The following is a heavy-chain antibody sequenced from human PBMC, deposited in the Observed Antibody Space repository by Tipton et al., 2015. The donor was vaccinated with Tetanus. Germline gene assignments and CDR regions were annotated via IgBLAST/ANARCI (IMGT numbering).Heavy chain of an antibody. V-gene: IGHV4-59*01. Sequence: TLSLTCTVSGGSISSYYWTWIRQPPGRGLEWIGYVHYSGSTNYSPSLRSRVTLSVDTSKNQFSLKLSSVTAADTAVYYCARNGWLQQNKPAFDIWGQGTVVTVSS. J-gene: IGHJ3*02. D-gene: IGHD6-19*01. CDR3: ARNGWLQQNKPAFDI. CDR2: VHYSGST. CDR1: GGSISSYY.